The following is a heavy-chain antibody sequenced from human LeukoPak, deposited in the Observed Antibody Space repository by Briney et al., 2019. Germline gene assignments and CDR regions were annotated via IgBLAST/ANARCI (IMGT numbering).Heavy chain of an antibody. CDR2: ISGGGGRT. V-gene: IGHV3-23*01. CDR3: AKVSGGGLYYDGMDV. CDR1: GFMFNKYG. D-gene: IGHD1-14*01. J-gene: IGHJ6*02. Sequence: GGSLRLSCVASGFMFNKYGMSWVRQAPGKGLEWVSVISGGGGRTYYGDSVKGRFTISRDNSKNTVYLQMNSPRAEDTAVYYCAKVSGGGLYYDGMDVWGQGTTVTVSS.